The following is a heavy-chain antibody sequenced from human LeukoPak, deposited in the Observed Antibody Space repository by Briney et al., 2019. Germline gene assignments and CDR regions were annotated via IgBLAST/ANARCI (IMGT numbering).Heavy chain of an antibody. V-gene: IGHV4-39*01. CDR3: AALGGSGWSEIDY. CDR2: IYYSGST. CDR1: GGSISSSSYY. Sequence: SETLSLTCTVSGGSISSSSYYWGWIRQPPGKGLELIGSIYYSGSTYYNPSLKSRVTISVDTSKNQFSLKLSSVTAADTAVYYCAALGGSGWSEIDYWGQGTLVTVSS. J-gene: IGHJ4*02. D-gene: IGHD6-19*01.